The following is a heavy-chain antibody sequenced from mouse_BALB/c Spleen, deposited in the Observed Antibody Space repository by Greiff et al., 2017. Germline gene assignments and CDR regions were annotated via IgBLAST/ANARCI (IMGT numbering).Heavy chain of an antibody. CDR1: GFNIKDYY. V-gene: IGHV1S26*01. CDR3: ARSDRYRFAY. Sequence: VQLQESGAELVRSGASVKLSCTASGFNIKDYYMHWVKQRPGQGLEWIGYINPRTGYPEYNQKFKDKATLTADKSSSTAYMQLSSLTSEDSAVYYCARSDRYRFAYWGQGTLVTVSA. D-gene: IGHD2-14*01. CDR2: INPRTGYP. J-gene: IGHJ3*01.